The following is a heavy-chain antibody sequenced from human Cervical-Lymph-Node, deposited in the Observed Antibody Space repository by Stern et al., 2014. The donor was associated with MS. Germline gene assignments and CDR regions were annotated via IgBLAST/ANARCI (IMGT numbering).Heavy chain of an antibody. CDR1: GGTFSSYT. Sequence: VQLVESGAEVKKPGSSVKVSCKASGGTFSSYTISWVRQAPGQGLEWMGRIIPLLGIANYAQKFQGRVTITADKSTSTAYMELSSLRSEDTAVYYCARVTRNDYYDSSGPGMDVWGQGTTVTVSS. V-gene: IGHV1-69*09. CDR3: ARVTRNDYYDSSGPGMDV. CDR2: IIPLLGIA. D-gene: IGHD3-22*01. J-gene: IGHJ6*02.